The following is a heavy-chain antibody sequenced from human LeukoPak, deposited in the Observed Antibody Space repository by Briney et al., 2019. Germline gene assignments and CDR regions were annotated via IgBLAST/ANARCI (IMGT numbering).Heavy chain of an antibody. CDR3: ARGRVGYDVLVRAFDI. D-gene: IGHD3-10*01. CDR1: GGSFSGYY. J-gene: IGHJ3*02. CDR2: INHSGST. Sequence: SETLSLTCAVYGGSFSGYYWSWTRQPPGKGLEWIGEINHSGSTNYNPSLKSRVTISVDTSKNQFSLKLSSVTAADTAVYYCARGRVGYDVLVRAFDIWGQGTMVTVSS. V-gene: IGHV4-34*01.